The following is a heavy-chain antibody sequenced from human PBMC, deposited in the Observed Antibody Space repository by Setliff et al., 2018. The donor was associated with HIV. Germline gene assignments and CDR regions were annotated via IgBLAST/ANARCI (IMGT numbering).Heavy chain of an antibody. J-gene: IGHJ2*01. D-gene: IGHD3-3*01. CDR2: IGRNSDGGKL. CDR1: GFTLGDYP. Sequence: PGGSLRLSCTGSGFTLGDYPVSWVRQAPGKGLEYIRYIGRNSDGGKLQYASSMKGRFSISRDDSKGIVYLQGDSLQTEDTAVYFCARVYYSFWYGYFLYWYCDLWGHGALVTVSS. CDR3: ARVYYSFWYGYFLYWYCDL. V-gene: IGHV3-49*04.